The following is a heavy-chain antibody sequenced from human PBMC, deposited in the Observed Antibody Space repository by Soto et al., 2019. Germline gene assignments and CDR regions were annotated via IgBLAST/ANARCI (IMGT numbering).Heavy chain of an antibody. CDR3: ARGVLKVVSAYYYYGMDV. J-gene: IGHJ6*02. CDR2: IIPIFGTA. V-gene: IGHV1-69*13. Sequence: ASVKVSCKASGGTFSSYAISWVRQAPGQGLEWRGGIIPIFGTANYAQKFQGRVTITADESTSTAYMELSSLRSEDTAVYYCARGVLKVVSAYYYYGMDVWGQGTTVTVYS. D-gene: IGHD2-2*01. CDR1: GGTFSSYA.